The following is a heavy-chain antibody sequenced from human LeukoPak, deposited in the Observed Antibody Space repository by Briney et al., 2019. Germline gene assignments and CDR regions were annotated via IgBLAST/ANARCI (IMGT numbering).Heavy chain of an antibody. CDR2: IYHRGST. CDR3: ARAGGYYGSGSFLDY. D-gene: IGHD3-10*01. V-gene: IGHV4-38-2*02. J-gene: IGHJ4*02. CDR1: RYDINSVYY. Sequence: PSETLSLTCTVSRYDINSVYYWGWIRQPPGKGLGWIGRIYHRGSTYYNASLKSRVTISMDTSRNKFSLNLNSVTAADTAVYYCARAGGYYGSGSFLDYWGQGLLVTVSS.